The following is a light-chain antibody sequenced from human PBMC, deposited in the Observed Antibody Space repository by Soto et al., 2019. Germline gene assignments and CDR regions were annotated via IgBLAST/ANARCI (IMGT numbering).Light chain of an antibody. V-gene: IGKV1-39*01. CDR3: QQSHGIPYT. CDR1: QTISTY. J-gene: IGKJ2*01. CDR2: AAS. Sequence: DIQMTQSPSSLSASVGDRVTNTCRASQTISTYLNWYQQEPGKAPKLLIYAASILQSGVPSRCSGSGSGTDFTLTIGSLQPEGFAADYGQQSHGIPYTFGQGTKLEIK.